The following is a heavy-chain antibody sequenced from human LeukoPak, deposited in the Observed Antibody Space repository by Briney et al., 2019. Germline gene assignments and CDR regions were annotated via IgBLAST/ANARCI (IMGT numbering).Heavy chain of an antibody. V-gene: IGHV3-48*04. CDR1: GFSFSTYA. CDR3: ARIDGPTVYTYYMDL. J-gene: IGHJ6*03. CDR2: ISPWSETI. Sequence: GGSLRLSCAASGFSFSTYAMSWVRQAPARGPEWVSYISPWSETIYYAESVKGRFTVSRDDAEKSLYLQMNTLSVEDTAVYYCARIDGPTVYTYYMDLWGKGTTVTVAS. D-gene: IGHD3-16*01.